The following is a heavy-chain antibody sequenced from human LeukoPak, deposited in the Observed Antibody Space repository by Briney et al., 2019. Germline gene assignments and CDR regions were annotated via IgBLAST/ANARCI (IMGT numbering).Heavy chain of an antibody. CDR1: GGSMSSYY. CDR2: IYTSGST. Sequence: SETLSLTCSVSGGSMSSYYWSWIRQSPGKGLEWIGYIYTSGSTNYNPSLKSRVTMSVDTSKNQFSLKLSSVTAADTAVYYCARDPSSGSYFHYFDYWGQGTLVTVSS. J-gene: IGHJ4*02. V-gene: IGHV4-4*08. D-gene: IGHD3-10*01. CDR3: ARDPSSGSYFHYFDY.